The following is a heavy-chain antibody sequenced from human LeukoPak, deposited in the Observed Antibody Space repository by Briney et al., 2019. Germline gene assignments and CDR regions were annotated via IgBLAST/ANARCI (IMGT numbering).Heavy chain of an antibody. J-gene: IGHJ4*02. CDR3: ARSMHNGGWYAFDD. CDR2: IDWADDK. D-gene: IGHD6-19*01. Sequence: SGPALVKPTQTLTLTCTFSGFSLSTSGMCVSWIRQPPGRALEWLARIDWADDKYYDTSLMTRLTISKDTAKNQVVLTMTKMDPVDTATYYCARSMHNGGWYAFDDWGQGTLVTVSS. CDR1: GFSLSTSGMC. V-gene: IGHV2-70*11.